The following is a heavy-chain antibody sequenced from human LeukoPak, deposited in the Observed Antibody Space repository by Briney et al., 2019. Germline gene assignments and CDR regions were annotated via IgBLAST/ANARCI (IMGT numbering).Heavy chain of an antibody. Sequence: GGSLRLSCAASGFTFRNAWMSWVRQAPGKGLEWVGRTKSKTDGGTTDYAAPVKGRFTISRDDSKNSLYLQMNILKTEDTAVYYCARGRRDGYNDWFDPWGQGTLVTVSS. V-gene: IGHV3-15*01. D-gene: IGHD5-24*01. CDR2: TKSKTDGGTT. CDR3: ARGRRDGYNDWFDP. J-gene: IGHJ5*02. CDR1: GFTFRNAW.